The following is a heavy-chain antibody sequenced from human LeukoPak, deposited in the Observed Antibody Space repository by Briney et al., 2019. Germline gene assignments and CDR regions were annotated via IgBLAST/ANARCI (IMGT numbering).Heavy chain of an antibody. CDR1: GFTFSSYS. CDR3: ARDFSSSGADDAFDI. CDR2: ISSSSSYI. D-gene: IGHD6-6*01. V-gene: IGHV3-21*01. J-gene: IGHJ3*02. Sequence: NPGGSLRLSCAAPGFTFSSYSMNWVRQAPGKGLEWVSSISSSSSYIYYADSVKGRFTISRDNAKNSLYLQMNSLRAEDTAVYYCARDFSSSGADDAFDIWGQGTMVTVSS.